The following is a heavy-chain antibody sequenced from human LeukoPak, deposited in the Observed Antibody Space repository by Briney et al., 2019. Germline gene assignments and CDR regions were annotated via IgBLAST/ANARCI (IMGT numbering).Heavy chain of an antibody. D-gene: IGHD6-19*01. V-gene: IGHV3-30*02. CDR2: IRYDGSNK. Sequence: GGSLRLSCAASGFTFSSYGINWVRQAPGKGLEWVAFIRYDGSNKYYADSVKGRFTISRDNSKNTLYLQMNSLRAEDTAVYYCAKGYSSGPAPFDYWGQRTLVTVSS. J-gene: IGHJ4*02. CDR1: GFTFSSYG. CDR3: AKGYSSGPAPFDY.